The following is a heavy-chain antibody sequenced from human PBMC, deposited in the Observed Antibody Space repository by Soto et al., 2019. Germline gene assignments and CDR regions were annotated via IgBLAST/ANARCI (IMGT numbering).Heavy chain of an antibody. CDR3: ARRVIGSSRAFDI. CDR2: ISDGGDLT. Sequence: PGGSLRLSCAASGFAFSSHPMSWVRQAPEKGLEWVAGISDGGDLTYNADSVRGRFTISRDNSRNTLYLQMNSLRAEGTAVYYCARRVIGSSRAFDIWGQGTMVTVSS. D-gene: IGHD3-10*01. CDR1: GFAFSSHP. V-gene: IGHV3-23*01. J-gene: IGHJ3*02.